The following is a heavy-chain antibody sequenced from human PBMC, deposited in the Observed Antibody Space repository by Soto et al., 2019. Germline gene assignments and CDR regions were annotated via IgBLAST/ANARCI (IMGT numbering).Heavy chain of an antibody. Sequence: AASVKVSCKASGYTFTNYGISWVRQAPGQGLEWMGWINVYNGNTKYAQKVQGRVTMTTDTSTSTAYMELRSLRSDDTAVYYCARGVGSGSNYNQYNWFDPWGQGTLVTVSS. CDR2: INVYNGNT. D-gene: IGHD3-10*01. CDR1: GYTFTNYG. J-gene: IGHJ5*02. CDR3: ARGVGSGSNYNQYNWFDP. V-gene: IGHV1-18*01.